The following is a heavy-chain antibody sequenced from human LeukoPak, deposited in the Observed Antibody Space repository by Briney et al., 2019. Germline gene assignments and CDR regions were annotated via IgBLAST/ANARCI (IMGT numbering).Heavy chain of an antibody. V-gene: IGHV3-23*01. Sequence: GGSLRLSCAASGFTFSSYAMSWVRQAPGKGLEWASAISGSGGSTYYADSVKGRFTISRDNSKNTLYLQMNSLRAEDTAVYYCAKVPGIAVAYFDYWGQGTLVTVSS. CDR2: ISGSGGST. CDR3: AKVPGIAVAYFDY. D-gene: IGHD6-19*01. CDR1: GFTFSSYA. J-gene: IGHJ4*02.